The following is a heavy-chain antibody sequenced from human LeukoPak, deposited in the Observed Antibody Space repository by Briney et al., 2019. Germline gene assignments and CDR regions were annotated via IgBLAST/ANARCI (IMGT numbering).Heavy chain of an antibody. CDR2: MGPNSGNT. J-gene: IGHJ4*02. Sequence: ASVTVSCKASGYTFTSYDINWVRQATGQGPEWMGWMGPNSGNTGYAQKFQGRVTMTRSTSMSTAYMELSSLRSEDTAVYYCARGPPNWGYDYWGQGTPVTVSS. CDR3: ARGPPNWGYDY. D-gene: IGHD7-27*01. V-gene: IGHV1-8*01. CDR1: GYTFTSYD.